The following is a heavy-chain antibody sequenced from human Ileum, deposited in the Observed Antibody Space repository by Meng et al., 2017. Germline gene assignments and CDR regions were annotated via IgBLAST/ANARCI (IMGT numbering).Heavy chain of an antibody. Sequence: QVKGQQWGRGRLKPSETLVLTWAVYGGSFSGYYWSWIRQPPGKGLEWIGEINHSGSTNYNPSLKSRVTISVDTSKNQFSLKLSSVTAADTAVYYCARTSGWFYYWGQGTLVTVSS. V-gene: IGHV4-34*01. CDR1: GGSFSGYY. CDR3: ARTSGWFYY. D-gene: IGHD6-19*01. J-gene: IGHJ4*02. CDR2: INHSGST.